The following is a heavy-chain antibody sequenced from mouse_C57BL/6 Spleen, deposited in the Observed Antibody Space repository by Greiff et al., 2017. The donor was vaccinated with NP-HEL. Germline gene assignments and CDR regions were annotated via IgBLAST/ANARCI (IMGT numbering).Heavy chain of an antibody. J-gene: IGHJ3*01. D-gene: IGHD2-4*01. V-gene: IGHV1-22*01. CDR1: GYTFTDYN. Sequence: EVQLQQSGPELVKPWASVKMSCKASGYTFTDYNMHWVTQSHGKSPGWIGYIKPNNGGTSYNQKFKGKATLTVNKSSSTAYMELRRRTSEDSAVYYCAGDDYDEFAYWGQGTLVTVSA. CDR2: IKPNNGGT. CDR3: AGDDYDEFAY.